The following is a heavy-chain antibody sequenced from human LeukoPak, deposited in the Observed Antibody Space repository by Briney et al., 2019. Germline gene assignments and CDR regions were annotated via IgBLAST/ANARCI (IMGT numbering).Heavy chain of an antibody. Sequence: GGSLRLSCAASGFTFSSYAMHWVRQAPGKALEWVAVISYDGSNKYYADSVKGRFTISRDNSKNTLYLQMNSLRAEDTAVYYCARGGAYSSGWYFDYWGQGTLVTVSS. CDR2: ISYDGSNK. V-gene: IGHV3-30-3*01. D-gene: IGHD6-19*01. CDR3: ARGGAYSSGWYFDY. CDR1: GFTFSSYA. J-gene: IGHJ4*02.